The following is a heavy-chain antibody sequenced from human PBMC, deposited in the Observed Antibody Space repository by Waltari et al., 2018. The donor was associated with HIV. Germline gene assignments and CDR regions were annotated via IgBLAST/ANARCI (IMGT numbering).Heavy chain of an antibody. CDR3: AKFTSCRGNTCSYGMQV. Sequence: EEQLVESGGGLVKPGGSLRLSCAVSGFTFSSYYMNWVRQAPGKGLDWVSYVSSSGDDIYYADSVKGRFTISRDNANNSLFLQMSSLRAEDTAVYYCAKFTSCRGNTCSYGMQVWGQGTTVIVS. J-gene: IGHJ6*02. D-gene: IGHD2-2*01. V-gene: IGHV3-21*06. CDR1: GFTFSSYY. CDR2: VSSSGDDI.